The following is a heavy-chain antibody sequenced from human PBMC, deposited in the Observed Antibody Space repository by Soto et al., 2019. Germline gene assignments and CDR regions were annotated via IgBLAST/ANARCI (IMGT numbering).Heavy chain of an antibody. D-gene: IGHD3-10*01. V-gene: IGHV3-74*01. Sequence: GSLRLSCAASGFTFSSYWIHWVRQVPGKGLVWVSRINSDGSSTSYADSVKGRFTISRDNAKNTLYLQMNSLRAEDTAVYYCARGGYYVSGSFDYWGQGTLVTVSS. CDR2: INSDGSST. J-gene: IGHJ4*02. CDR3: ARGGYYVSGSFDY. CDR1: GFTFSSYW.